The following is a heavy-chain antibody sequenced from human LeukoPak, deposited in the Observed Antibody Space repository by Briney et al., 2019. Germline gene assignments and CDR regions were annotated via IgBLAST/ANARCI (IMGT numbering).Heavy chain of an antibody. CDR1: GGSISSYY. CDR2: IYSSGST. Sequence: SETLSLTCTVSGGSISSYYWSWIRQPPGKGLEWIGYIYSSGSTNYNPSLKSRVTISVDTSKNQFSLKLSSVTAADTAVYYCARGPFVYYGSGSPGYFDYWGQGTLVTVSS. CDR3: ARGPFVYYGSGSPGYFDY. D-gene: IGHD3-10*01. V-gene: IGHV4-59*01. J-gene: IGHJ4*02.